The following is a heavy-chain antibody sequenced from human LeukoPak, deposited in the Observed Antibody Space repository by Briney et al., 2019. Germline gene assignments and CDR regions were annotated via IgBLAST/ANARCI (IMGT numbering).Heavy chain of an antibody. D-gene: IGHD3-3*01. CDR1: GFNFANHA. V-gene: IGHV3-23*05. CDR3: TKGLSLSIFGVTGALIAFDI. Sequence: PGGSLRLSCAASGFNFANHAMGWVRQVPGKGLEWVSNIDDSGTNAYYGDSVKGRFTISRDNSRNTLYLQMNSLRVDDTAVYYCTKGLSLSIFGVTGALIAFDIWGQGTVVTVSS. J-gene: IGHJ3*02. CDR2: IDDSGTNA.